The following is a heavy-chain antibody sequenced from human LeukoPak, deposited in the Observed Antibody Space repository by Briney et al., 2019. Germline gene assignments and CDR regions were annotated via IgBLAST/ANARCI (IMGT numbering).Heavy chain of an antibody. V-gene: IGHV4-4*07. CDR1: GGSISSYY. CDR2: IYTSGST. Sequence: PSETLSLTCTVSGGSISSYYWSWIRQPAGKGLEWIGRIYTSGSTNYNPSLKSRVTMSVDTSKNQFSLKLSSVTAADTAVYYCAGGGVESSGWYSWFDPWGQGTLVTVSS. J-gene: IGHJ5*02. CDR3: AGGGVESSGWYSWFDP. D-gene: IGHD6-19*01.